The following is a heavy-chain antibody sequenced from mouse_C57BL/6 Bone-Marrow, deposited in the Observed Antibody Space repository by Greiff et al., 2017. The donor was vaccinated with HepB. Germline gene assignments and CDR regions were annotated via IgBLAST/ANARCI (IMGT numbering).Heavy chain of an antibody. J-gene: IGHJ1*03. Sequence: EVMLVESVAELVRPGASVKLSCTASGFNIKNTYMHWVKQRPEQGLEWIGRIDPANGNTKYAPKFQGKATITADTSSNTAYLQLSSLTSADTAIYYCASYYYGSSWYFDVWGTGTTVTVSS. V-gene: IGHV14-3*01. D-gene: IGHD1-1*01. CDR3: ASYYYGSSWYFDV. CDR1: GFNIKNTY. CDR2: IDPANGNT.